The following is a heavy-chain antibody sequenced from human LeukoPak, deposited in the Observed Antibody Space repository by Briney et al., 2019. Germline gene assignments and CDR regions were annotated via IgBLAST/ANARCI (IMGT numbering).Heavy chain of an antibody. CDR2: INSDGSST. Sequence: GGSLRLSCAASGFTFSSYAMSWVRQAPGKGLVWVSRINSDGSSTSYADSVKGRFTISRDNAKNTLYLQMNSLRAEDTAVYYCARDRYSSGWYLDYWGQGTLVTVSS. CDR3: ARDRYSSGWYLDY. V-gene: IGHV3-74*01. J-gene: IGHJ4*02. CDR1: GFTFSSYA. D-gene: IGHD6-19*01.